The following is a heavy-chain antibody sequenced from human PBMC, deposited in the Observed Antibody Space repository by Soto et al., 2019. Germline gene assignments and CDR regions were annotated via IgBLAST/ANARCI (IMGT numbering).Heavy chain of an antibody. Sequence: QVQLVQSGAEIKKPGASVQISCKASGYTFTTYYIHWVRQAPGQGLEWMGVINSSGGNTNYTQKRQGRVTMTRDTSTGTVYMELSSLRSEDTAIYYCARDRGAYFDLWGRGTLVTVSS. CDR3: ARDRGAYFDL. CDR1: GYTFTTYY. D-gene: IGHD1-26*01. CDR2: INSSGGNT. V-gene: IGHV1-46*01. J-gene: IGHJ2*01.